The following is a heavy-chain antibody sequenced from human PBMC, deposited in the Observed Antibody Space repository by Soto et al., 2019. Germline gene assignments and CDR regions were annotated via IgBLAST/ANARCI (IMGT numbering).Heavy chain of an antibody. CDR2: ISGSGGST. CDR3: AKEKTVTIVRYYYYGMDV. D-gene: IGHD4-4*01. CDR1: GFTFSSYA. J-gene: IGHJ6*02. V-gene: IGHV3-23*01. Sequence: PVGSLRLSCAASGFTFSSYAMSWVRQAPGKGLEWVSAISGSGGSTYYADSVKGRFTISRDNSKNTLYLQMNSLRAEDTAVYYCAKEKTVTIVRYYYYGMDVWGQGTTVTVSS.